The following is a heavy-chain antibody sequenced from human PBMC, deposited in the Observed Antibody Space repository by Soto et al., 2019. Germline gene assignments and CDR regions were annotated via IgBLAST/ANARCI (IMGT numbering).Heavy chain of an antibody. D-gene: IGHD5-18*01. CDR2: IYPGDSDT. J-gene: IGHJ6*02. Sequence: GESLKISCKGSGYNFATYWIAWVRRLPGKGPEWMGIIYPGDSDTSYSPSFQGQVTISVDKSISTAYLQWNSLKASDTAMYYCARRGYSYGLDVWGQGTKVTVAS. V-gene: IGHV5-51*01. CDR1: GYNFATYW. CDR3: ARRGYSYGLDV.